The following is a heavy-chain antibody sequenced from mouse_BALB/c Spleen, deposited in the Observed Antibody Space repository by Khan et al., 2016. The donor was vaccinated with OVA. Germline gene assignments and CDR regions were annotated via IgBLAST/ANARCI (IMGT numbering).Heavy chain of an antibody. Sequence: EVQLQESGGGLVQPGGSLRLSCATSGFTFTDYYMTWVRQPPGKALEWLGFIRDKANGYTTEYSASVRGRFTISRDNSQSILNLQMNSLRAEDSATYYCAREWEFYAMDYWGQGTSVTVSS. CDR2: IRDKANGYTT. CDR1: GFTFTDYY. CDR3: AREWEFYAMDY. D-gene: IGHD4-1*01. V-gene: IGHV7-3*02. J-gene: IGHJ4*01.